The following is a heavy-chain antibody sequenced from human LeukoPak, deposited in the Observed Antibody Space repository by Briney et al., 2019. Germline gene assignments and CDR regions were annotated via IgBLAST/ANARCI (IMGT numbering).Heavy chain of an antibody. Sequence: PSETLSLTCAVYGGSFSDYYWNWIRQPPGKGLEWIGEINHSGSTNYNPSLKSRVTISVDTSKNRFSLKLSSVTAADTAVYYCARGLAGAILGYYYYYMDVWGKGTTVNVSS. CDR2: INHSGST. CDR3: ARGLAGAILGYYYYYMDV. V-gene: IGHV4-34*01. J-gene: IGHJ6*03. CDR1: GGSFSDYY. D-gene: IGHD6-13*01.